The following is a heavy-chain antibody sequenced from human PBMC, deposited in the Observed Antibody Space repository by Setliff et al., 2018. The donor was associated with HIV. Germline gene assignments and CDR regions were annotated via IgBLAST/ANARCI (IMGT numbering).Heavy chain of an antibody. J-gene: IGHJ6*03. CDR1: GYTFTSYA. V-gene: IGHV1-3*01. Sequence: GASVKVSCKASGYTFTSYAMHWVRQAPGQGLEWMAWINVYNGDTNFALKFQGRFTISRDNAKNALYLQMSSLRAEDTAVYYCARNLGVGALGDDGQVDYYYYYMDVWGKGTTVTVSS. CDR3: ARNLGVGALGDDGQVDYYYYYMDV. CDR2: INVYNGDT. D-gene: IGHD4-17*01.